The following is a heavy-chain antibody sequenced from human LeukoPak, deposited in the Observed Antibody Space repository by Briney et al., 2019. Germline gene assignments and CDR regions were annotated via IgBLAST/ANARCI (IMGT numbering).Heavy chain of an antibody. D-gene: IGHD6-13*01. CDR2: IRYDGSKI. Sequence: PGGSLRLSCAASGFTFSSYGMHWVRQAPGKGLEWVAFIRYDGSKIHYADSVKGRFTISRDNSKNTLYLQMNSLRAEDTALYYCAKDGGYSSTQPFFDYWGQGTLVTVSS. CDR1: GFTFSSYG. V-gene: IGHV3-30*02. J-gene: IGHJ4*02. CDR3: AKDGGYSSTQPFFDY.